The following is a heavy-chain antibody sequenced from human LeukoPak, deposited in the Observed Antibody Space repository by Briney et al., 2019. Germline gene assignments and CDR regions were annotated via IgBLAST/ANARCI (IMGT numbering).Heavy chain of an antibody. CDR3: AGRHPRNTVDF. Sequence: SETLSLTCTVSGGSISSYYWSWLRQPPGKGLEWIGYISYSGSTNYNPSLKSRVTISLDTSKNQFSLKLSSVTAADTAVYYCAGRHPRNTVDFWGQGTLVTVSS. J-gene: IGHJ4*02. CDR2: ISYSGST. CDR1: GGSISSYY. D-gene: IGHD2-8*02. V-gene: IGHV4-59*08.